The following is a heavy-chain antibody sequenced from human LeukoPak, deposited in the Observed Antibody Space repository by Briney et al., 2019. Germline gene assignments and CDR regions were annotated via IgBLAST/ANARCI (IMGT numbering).Heavy chain of an antibody. D-gene: IGHD3-22*01. J-gene: IGHJ4*02. CDR1: GFTFSSYG. Sequence: GRSLRLSCAASGFTFSSYGMHWVRQAPGTGLEWVAVIWYDGSNKYYADSVKGRFTISRDNSKNTLYLQMNSLRAEDTAVYYCARHDSSGYYFLYWGQGTLVTVSS. CDR3: ARHDSSGYYFLY. CDR2: IWYDGSNK. V-gene: IGHV3-33*01.